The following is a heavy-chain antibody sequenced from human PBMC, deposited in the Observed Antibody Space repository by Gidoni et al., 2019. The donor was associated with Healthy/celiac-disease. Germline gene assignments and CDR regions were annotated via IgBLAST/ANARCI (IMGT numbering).Heavy chain of an antibody. CDR3: ARGEKDYGDYVDYFDY. J-gene: IGHJ4*02. CDR2: IYHSGST. CDR1: GYSISSGYY. D-gene: IGHD4-17*01. Sequence: QVQLQESGPGLVKPSETLSLTCAVSGYSISSGYYWGWIRQPPGKGLEWIGSIYHSGSTYYNPSLKSRVTISVDTSKNQFSLKLSSVTAAHTAVYYCARGEKDYGDYVDYFDYWGQGTLVTVSS. V-gene: IGHV4-38-2*01.